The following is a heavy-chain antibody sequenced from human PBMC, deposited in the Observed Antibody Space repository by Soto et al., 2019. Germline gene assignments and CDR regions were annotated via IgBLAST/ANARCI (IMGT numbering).Heavy chain of an antibody. CDR2: ISAYNGNT. V-gene: IGHV1-18*01. CDR1: GYTFTSYA. Sequence: ASVKVSCKASGYTFTSYAMHWVRQAPGQRLEWMGWISAYNGNTNYAQKLQGRVTMTTDTSTSTAYMELRSLRSDDTAVYYCARQGYRYGIDYWGQGTLVTGSS. J-gene: IGHJ4*02. D-gene: IGHD5-18*01. CDR3: ARQGYRYGIDY.